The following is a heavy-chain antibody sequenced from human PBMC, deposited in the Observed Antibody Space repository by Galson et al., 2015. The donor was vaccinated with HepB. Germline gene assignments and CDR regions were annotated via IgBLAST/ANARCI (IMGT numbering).Heavy chain of an antibody. V-gene: IGHV1-69*13. CDR3: AKSIAAAGTIDY. CDR2: IIPIFGTA. J-gene: IGHJ4*02. D-gene: IGHD6-13*01. CDR1: GGTFSSYT. Sequence: SVKVSCKASGGTFSSYTISWVRQAPGQGLEWMGGIIPIFGTANYAQKFQGRVTITADESTSTAYMELSSLRSEDTAVYYCAKSIAAAGTIDYWGQGTLVTVSS.